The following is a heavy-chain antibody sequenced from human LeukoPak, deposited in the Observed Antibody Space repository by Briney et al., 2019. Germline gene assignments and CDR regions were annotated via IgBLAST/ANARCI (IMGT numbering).Heavy chain of an antibody. Sequence: SETLSLTCAVYGGSFSGYYWSWIRQPPGKGLEWIGEIYHSGSTNYNPSLKSRVTISVDKSKNQFSLKLSSVTAADTAVYYCAGRLSEAGTGGSPQSYWGQGTLVTVSS. CDR1: GGSFSGYY. J-gene: IGHJ4*02. CDR3: AGRLSEAGTGGSPQSY. CDR2: IYHSGST. V-gene: IGHV4-34*01. D-gene: IGHD1-14*01.